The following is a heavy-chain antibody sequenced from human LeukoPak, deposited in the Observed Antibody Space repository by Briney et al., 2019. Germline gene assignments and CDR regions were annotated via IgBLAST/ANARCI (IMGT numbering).Heavy chain of an antibody. CDR3: AKEVGDYGPPHDAFDI. D-gene: IGHD4-17*01. CDR2: ISGSGGST. CDR1: GFTFSNYA. V-gene: IGHV3-23*01. J-gene: IGHJ3*02. Sequence: GGSLRLSCAASGFTFSNYAMGWVRQTGKGLEWVSGISGSGGSTYYAGSAKGRFTISRDNSKNTLYLQMNSLRADDTAIYNCAKEVGDYGPPHDAFDIWGQGTRVTVSS.